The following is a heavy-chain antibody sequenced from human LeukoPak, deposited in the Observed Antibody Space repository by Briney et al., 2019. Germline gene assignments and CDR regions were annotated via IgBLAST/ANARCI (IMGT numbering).Heavy chain of an antibody. CDR1: GFIFSSYW. J-gene: IGHJ6*02. CDR3: ASSMDV. V-gene: IGHV3-7*01. CDR2: IRHDGREK. Sequence: GGALRLSCAASGFIFSSYWMTWVRQAPRKAAEWVANIRHDGREKYYVGSVKGRFIISRDNAKNSLYLQMNSLRLEDTAIYYCASSMDVWGQGTTVTVSS.